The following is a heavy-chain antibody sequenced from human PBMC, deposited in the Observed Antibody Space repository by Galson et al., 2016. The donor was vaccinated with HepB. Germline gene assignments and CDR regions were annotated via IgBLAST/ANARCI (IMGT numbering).Heavy chain of an antibody. CDR1: GLTVSDYG. D-gene: IGHD4-11*01. CDR3: AKGTTRLGDN. CDR2: MWHDGSKT. Sequence: SLRLSCAASGLTVSDYGMNWVRQAPGKGLEWVAFMWHDGSKTYYPDSLRGRFTISRDTSKNTLYLQIDSLRVEDTAVYYCAKGTTRLGDNWGQGILVTVSS. V-gene: IGHV3-33*06. J-gene: IGHJ4*02.